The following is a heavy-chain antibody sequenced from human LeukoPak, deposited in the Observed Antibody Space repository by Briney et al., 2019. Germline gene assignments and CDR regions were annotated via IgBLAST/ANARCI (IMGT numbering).Heavy chain of an antibody. J-gene: IGHJ6*03. D-gene: IGHD4-17*01. CDR3: ARARYGDTYYMDV. CDR2: ISSSGSTI. Sequence: GGSLRLSCAASRFTFSDYYMSWIRQAPGKGLEWVSYISSSGSTIYYADSVKGRFTISRDNAKNSLYLQMNSLRAEDTAVYYCARARYGDTYYMDVWGKGTTVTVSS. CDR1: RFTFSDYY. V-gene: IGHV3-11*04.